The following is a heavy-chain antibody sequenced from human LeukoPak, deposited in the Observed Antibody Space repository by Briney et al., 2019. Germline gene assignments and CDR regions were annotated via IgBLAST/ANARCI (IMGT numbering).Heavy chain of an antibody. CDR1: GLNFSSYW. CDR2: IKFDGTST. CDR3: ARRSAAKSGFDY. V-gene: IGHV3-74*01. D-gene: IGHD6-13*01. Sequence: GGSLRLSCVASGLNFSSYWMYWVRHAPGKGLVCISRIKFDGTSTTYADSVKGRFTVSRDNAKSTLYLQMNSLRVEDTAVYYCARRSAAKSGFDYWGQGTVVSVSS. J-gene: IGHJ4*02.